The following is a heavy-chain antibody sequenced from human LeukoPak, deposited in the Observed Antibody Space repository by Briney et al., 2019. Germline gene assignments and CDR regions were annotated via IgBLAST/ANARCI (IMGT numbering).Heavy chain of an antibody. J-gene: IGHJ5*02. Sequence: PSETLSLTCGVSGGSISSGTYYCGWFRQPPGKGLEWIGSISYSGSTYYNPSLKSRVTISVDTSKNQFSLKLSSVTAADTAVYYCARLIRYSSSWYASDWFDPWGQGTLVTVSS. D-gene: IGHD6-13*01. CDR2: ISYSGST. CDR3: ARLIRYSSSWYASDWFDP. CDR1: GGSISSGTYY. V-gene: IGHV4-39*07.